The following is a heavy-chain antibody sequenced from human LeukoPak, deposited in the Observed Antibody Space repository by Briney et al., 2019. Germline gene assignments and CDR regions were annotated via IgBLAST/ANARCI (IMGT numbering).Heavy chain of an antibody. J-gene: IGHJ5*02. V-gene: IGHV3-53*01. CDR2: IHSGGST. CDR3: ARTMEVGATLDP. CDR1: GFTVNRNY. D-gene: IGHD1-26*01. Sequence: PGGSLRLSCAASGFTVNRNYMSWVRQAPGKGLEWVSDIHSGGSTYYADSVKGRFTISRDNSKNTLYLQMNSLRAEDTAVYYCARTMEVGATLDPWGQGTLVTVSS.